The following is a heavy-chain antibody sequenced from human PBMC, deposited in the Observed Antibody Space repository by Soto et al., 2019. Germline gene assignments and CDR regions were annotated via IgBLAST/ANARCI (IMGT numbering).Heavy chain of an antibody. V-gene: IGHV3-30-3*01. CDR3: ARDGVAGLDY. J-gene: IGHJ4*02. D-gene: IGHD6-19*01. Sequence: GGSLRLSCAASGFTFSSYAMHWVRQAPGKGLEWVAVISYDGSNKYYADSVKGRFTISRDNSKNTLYLQMNSLRAEDTAVYYCARDGVAGLDYWGQGTLVTVSS. CDR1: GFTFSSYA. CDR2: ISYDGSNK.